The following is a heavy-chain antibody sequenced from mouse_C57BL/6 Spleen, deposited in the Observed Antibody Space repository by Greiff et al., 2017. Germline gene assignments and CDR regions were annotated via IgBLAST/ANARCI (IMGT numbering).Heavy chain of an antibody. D-gene: IGHD2-2*01. Sequence: EVKLMESGGGLVKPGGSLKLSCAASGFTFSSYAMPWVRQTPEKRLEWVASISDGGSYTYYPDNVKGRYTISIDNAKTNLYLQMSHLTSEDAAMYYCASMVTTGFAYWGQGTLVTVSA. J-gene: IGHJ3*01. CDR1: GFTFSSYA. CDR2: ISDGGSYT. CDR3: ASMVTTGFAY. V-gene: IGHV5-4*03.